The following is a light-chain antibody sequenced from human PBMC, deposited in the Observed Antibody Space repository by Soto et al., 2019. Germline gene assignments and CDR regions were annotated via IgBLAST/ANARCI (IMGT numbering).Light chain of an antibody. CDR3: ATWNDGVFV. CDR2: GNT. Sequence: QSVLTQPPSASGTPGQRVTISCSGNTSKIGRSTVSWYQQFPGAAPKLLIYGNTQRPLGVPVRFSGSKSYTSASLAISGLQSEDEADYYCATWNDGVFVFGIGTKLTVL. J-gene: IGLJ1*01. CDR1: TSKIGRST. V-gene: IGLV1-44*01.